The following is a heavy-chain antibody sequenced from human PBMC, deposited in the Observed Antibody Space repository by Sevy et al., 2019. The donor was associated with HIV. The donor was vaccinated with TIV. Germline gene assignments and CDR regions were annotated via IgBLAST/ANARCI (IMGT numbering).Heavy chain of an antibody. CDR2: IKRDGSEK. Sequence: GGSLRLSCAASGFTFSNYWMTWVRQAPGKGLEWVANIKRDGSEKYYVASVKGRFTISRDNAKNSLYMQMNNLRAEDTAVYYCARDCNSASCLWGLDVWGQGTTVTVSS. D-gene: IGHD2-2*01. V-gene: IGHV3-7*03. J-gene: IGHJ6*02. CDR3: ARDCNSASCLWGLDV. CDR1: GFTFSNYW.